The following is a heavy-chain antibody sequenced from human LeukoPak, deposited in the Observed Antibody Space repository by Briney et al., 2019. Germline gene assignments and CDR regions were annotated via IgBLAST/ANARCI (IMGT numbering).Heavy chain of an antibody. Sequence: GESLRLSCAASGFTFSNYWMSWVHQAPGKGLEWVANIKQDESERYYVDSVKGRFTISRDNAKNSLYLQMNSLRAEDTAVYYCARVRTVTPYYGMDVWGQGTTVTVSS. CDR2: IKQDESER. CDR3: ARVRTVTPYYGMDV. J-gene: IGHJ6*02. CDR1: GFTFSNYW. V-gene: IGHV3-7*03. D-gene: IGHD4-17*01.